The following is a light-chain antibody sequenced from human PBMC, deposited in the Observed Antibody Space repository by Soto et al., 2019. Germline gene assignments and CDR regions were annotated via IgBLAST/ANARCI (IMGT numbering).Light chain of an antibody. CDR2: SNN. CDR3: ATWADGLNSYV. CDR1: SSNIGSNT. V-gene: IGLV1-44*01. J-gene: IGLJ1*01. Sequence: QSVLTQPPSASGTPGQGVTISCSGSSSNIGSNTVSWYQQLPQRAPKLLIFSNNQRPSGVPDRFSGSKSGTSASLAISGLQSEDEADYYCATWADGLNSYVFGTGTKLTDL.